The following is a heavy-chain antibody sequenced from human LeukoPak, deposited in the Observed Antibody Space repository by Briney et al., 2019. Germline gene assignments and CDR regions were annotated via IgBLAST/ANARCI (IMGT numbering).Heavy chain of an antibody. CDR3: AATLTVTTGSAYFGMDV. J-gene: IGHJ6*02. V-gene: IGHV1-58*01. D-gene: IGHD4-17*01. Sequence: VASVKVSCTASGFTFGTSAVQWVRQARGQRLEWIGWIVVGSVNTNYAQKFQERVTITRDMSTSTAYMELSSLRSEDTAVYYCAATLTVTTGSAYFGMDVWGQGTTVTVSS. CDR2: IVVGSVNT. CDR1: GFTFGTSA.